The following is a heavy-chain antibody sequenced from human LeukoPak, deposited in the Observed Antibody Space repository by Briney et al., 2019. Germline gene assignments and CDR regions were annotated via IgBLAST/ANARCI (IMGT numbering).Heavy chain of an antibody. CDR3: APLGYCSDTSCSDTDY. CDR1: GFTFSSYA. CDR2: ISGSGGST. J-gene: IGHJ4*02. Sequence: GGSLRLSCAASGFTFSSYAMSWVRQAPGKGLEWVSAISGSGGSTYYADSVKGRFTISRDNSKNTLYLQMNSLRAEDTAVYYCAPLGYCSDTSCSDTDYWGQGTLVTVSS. V-gene: IGHV3-23*01. D-gene: IGHD2-2*01.